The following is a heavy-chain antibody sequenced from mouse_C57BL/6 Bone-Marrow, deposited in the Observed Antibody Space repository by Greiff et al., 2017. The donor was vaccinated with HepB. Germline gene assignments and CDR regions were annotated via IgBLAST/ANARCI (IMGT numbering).Heavy chain of an antibody. J-gene: IGHJ4*01. D-gene: IGHD5-1*01. Sequence: QVQLQQPGAELVRPGSSVKLSCKASGYTFTSYWMHWVKQRPIQGLEWIGNIDPSDSETHYNQKFKDKATLTVDKSSSTAYMQRSSLTSEDSAVYYCERRVRRYAMDYWGQGTSVTVSS. CDR2: IDPSDSET. CDR1: GYTFTSYW. CDR3: ERRVRRYAMDY. V-gene: IGHV1-52*01.